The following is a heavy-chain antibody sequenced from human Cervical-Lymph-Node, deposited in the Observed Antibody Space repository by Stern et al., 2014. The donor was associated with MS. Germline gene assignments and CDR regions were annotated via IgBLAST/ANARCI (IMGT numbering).Heavy chain of an antibody. J-gene: IGHJ5*02. CDR3: TVGVWNL. CDR2: IRSEIYGGTT. CDR1: GLTFRKYG. Sequence: MQLVQSGGGLVQPGRSLRLSCTTSGLTFRKYGMNWVRQTPGKGLQWVGFIRSEIYGGTTEYAAFVKDRFIISRDDSKNITYLQMNSLKNEDTAVYYCTVGVWNLWGQGTLVTVSS. V-gene: IGHV3-49*04. D-gene: IGHD1-26*01.